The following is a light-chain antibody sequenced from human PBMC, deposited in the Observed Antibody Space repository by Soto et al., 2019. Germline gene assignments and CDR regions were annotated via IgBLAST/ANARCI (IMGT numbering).Light chain of an antibody. J-gene: IGKJ5*01. V-gene: IGKV3-15*01. Sequence: EIVMTQSPATVSVSPGERATFSCRASQSVSSNLAWYQQKPGQAPRLLIYGASIRATGIPARFSGSGSGTEFTLTINSLQSEDSAVYYCQQHNQWPITFGQGTRLEIK. CDR2: GAS. CDR1: QSVSSN. CDR3: QQHNQWPIT.